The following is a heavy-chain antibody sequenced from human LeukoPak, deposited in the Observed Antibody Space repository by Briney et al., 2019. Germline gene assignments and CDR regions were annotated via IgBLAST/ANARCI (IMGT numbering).Heavy chain of an antibody. CDR2: ISSSSSYI. D-gene: IGHD6-13*01. J-gene: IGHJ4*02. CDR3: VAGAGTGVEGFDY. Sequence: GGSLRLSCAASGFTFSSYSMNWVRQAPGKGLEWVSSISSSSSYIYYADSVKGRFTISRDNAKNSLYLQMNSLRAEDTAVYYCVAGAGTGVEGFDYWGQGTLVTVSS. CDR1: GFTFSSYS. V-gene: IGHV3-21*01.